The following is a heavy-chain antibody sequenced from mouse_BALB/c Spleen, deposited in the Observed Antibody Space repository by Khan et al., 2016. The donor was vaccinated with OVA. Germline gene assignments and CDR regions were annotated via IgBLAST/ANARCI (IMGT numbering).Heavy chain of an antibody. V-gene: IGHV3-2*02. J-gene: IGHJ2*01. CDR2: ISYSGST. D-gene: IGHD2-12*01. Sequence: EVKLLESGPGLVKPSQSLSLTCTVTDYSITSGYGWNWIRQFPGNQLEWMGYISYSGSTNYNPSLTSRISITRDTSKNQFFLLLNSVTTEAAATYNCARTTRIKYWGQGTTLTVSS. CDR3: ARTTRIKY. CDR1: DYSITSGYG.